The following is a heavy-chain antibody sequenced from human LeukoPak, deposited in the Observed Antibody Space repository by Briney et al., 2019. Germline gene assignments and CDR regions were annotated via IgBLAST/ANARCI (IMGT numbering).Heavy chain of an antibody. CDR2: IKQDGSEK. CDR1: GFTFSSYW. V-gene: IGHV3-7*01. Sequence: TGGSLRLSCAASGFTFSSYWMSWVRQAPGKGLEWVANIKQDGSEKYYVDSVKGRFTISRDNSKNTLYLQMNSLRAEDTAVYYCARDEGYDILTGYLFDYWGQGTLVTVSS. CDR3: ARDEGYDILTGYLFDY. J-gene: IGHJ4*02. D-gene: IGHD3-9*01.